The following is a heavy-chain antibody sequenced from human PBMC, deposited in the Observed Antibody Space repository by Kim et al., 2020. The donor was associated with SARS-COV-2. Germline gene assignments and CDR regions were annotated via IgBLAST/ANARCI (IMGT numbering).Heavy chain of an antibody. CDR1: GFTFSSYA. Sequence: GGSLRLSCAASGFTFSSYAMHWVRQAPGKGLEWVAVISYDGSNKYYADSVKGRFTISRDNSKNTLYLQMNSLRAEDTAVYYCARAPAPGQIPSEYWGQGTLVTVSS. CDR3: ARAPAPGQIPSEY. CDR2: ISYDGSNK. V-gene: IGHV3-30*04. J-gene: IGHJ4*02.